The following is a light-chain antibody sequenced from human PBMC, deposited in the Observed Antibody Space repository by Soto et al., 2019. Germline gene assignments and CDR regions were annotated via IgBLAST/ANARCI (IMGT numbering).Light chain of an antibody. Sequence: ITQSPATLSVSPGGRSTRXXRPSQSVSTDLAWYHQRPGQPPRXLIYGASTRATGIPARFSGSGSGTEFTLTINSLQSEDFAVYYCQQYNNWPRSFGQGTKVDI. CDR3: QQYNNWPRS. CDR2: GAS. CDR1: QSVSTD. J-gene: IGKJ1*01. V-gene: IGKV3D-15*01.